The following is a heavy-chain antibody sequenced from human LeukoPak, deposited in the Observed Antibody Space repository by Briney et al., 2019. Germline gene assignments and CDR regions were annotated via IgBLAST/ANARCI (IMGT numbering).Heavy chain of an antibody. CDR3: ARVSYSSAWFFDY. D-gene: IGHD6-19*01. J-gene: IGHJ4*02. Sequence: SETLSLTCTVSGGSISSYYWSWIRQPPGKGLEWIGYIYYSGSTNYNPSLKSRVTISVDTSKNQFSLNLSSVTAADTAVYYCARVSYSSAWFFDYWGQGTLVTVSS. CDR2: IYYSGST. V-gene: IGHV4-59*08. CDR1: GGSISSYY.